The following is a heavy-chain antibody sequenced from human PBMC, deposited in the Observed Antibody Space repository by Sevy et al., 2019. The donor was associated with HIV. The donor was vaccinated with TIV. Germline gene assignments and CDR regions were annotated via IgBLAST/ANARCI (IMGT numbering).Heavy chain of an antibody. J-gene: IGHJ3*02. CDR3: ARKNYDFWSGSYDAFDI. CDR1: GFTFSDYY. Sequence: LGGSLRLSCAASGFTFSDYYMSWIRQAPGKGLEWVSYISSSGSTIYYADSVKGRFTISRDNAKNSLYLQMNSLRAEDTAVYYCARKNYDFWSGSYDAFDIWGQGTMVTVSS. V-gene: IGHV3-11*01. CDR2: ISSSGSTI. D-gene: IGHD3-3*01.